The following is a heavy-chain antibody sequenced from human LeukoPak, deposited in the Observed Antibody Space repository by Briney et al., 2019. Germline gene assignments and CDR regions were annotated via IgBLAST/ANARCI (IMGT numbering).Heavy chain of an antibody. CDR1: GGSISSSSYY. Sequence: SETLSLTCTVSGGSISSSSYYWGWIRQPPGKGLEWIGSIYYSGSTYYNPSLKGRVTISVDTSKNQFSLKLSSVTAADTAVYYCARPVDTAMVGLFAFDIWGQGTMVTVSS. D-gene: IGHD5-18*01. J-gene: IGHJ3*02. CDR2: IYYSGST. CDR3: ARPVDTAMVGLFAFDI. V-gene: IGHV4-39*01.